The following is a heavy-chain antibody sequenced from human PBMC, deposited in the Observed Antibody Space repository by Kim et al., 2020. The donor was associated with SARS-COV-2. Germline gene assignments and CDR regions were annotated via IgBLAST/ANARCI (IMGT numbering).Heavy chain of an antibody. D-gene: IGHD2-15*01. CDR2: INHSGST. J-gene: IGHJ3*02. CDR1: GGSFSGYY. V-gene: IGHV4-34*01. Sequence: SETLSLTCAVYGGSFSGYYWSWIRQPPGKGLEWIGEINHSGSTNYNPSLKSRVTISVDTSKNQFSLKLSSVTAADTAVYYCARVEMANDAFDIWGQGTMV. CDR3: ARVEMANDAFDI.